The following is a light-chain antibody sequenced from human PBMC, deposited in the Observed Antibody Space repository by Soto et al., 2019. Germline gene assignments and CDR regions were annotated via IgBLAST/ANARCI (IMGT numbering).Light chain of an antibody. CDR1: QSISSY. J-gene: IGKJ3*01. CDR2: DAS. Sequence: EVVLTQSPDTLSLPPGERATLSCRASQSISSYLAWYQQKPGQAPRLLIYDASSRATGIPARFSGSGSGTDFTLTISSLEPEDFAVYYCQQRSNWPFTLGPGTKVDIK. V-gene: IGKV3-11*01. CDR3: QQRSNWPFT.